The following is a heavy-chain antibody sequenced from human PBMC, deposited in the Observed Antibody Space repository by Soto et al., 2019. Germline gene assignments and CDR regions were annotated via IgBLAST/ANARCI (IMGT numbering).Heavy chain of an antibody. J-gene: IGHJ4*02. CDR1: GGSISSSSYY. V-gene: IGHV4-39*01. Sequence: QLQLQESGPGLVKPSETLSLTCTVSGGSISSSSYYWGWIRQPPGKGLEWIGSIYYSGSTYYNPSLKSRVTISVDTSKNQFSLKLSSVTAADTAVYYCAGGAPVVTSLFDYWGQGTLVTVSS. CDR2: IYYSGST. CDR3: AGGAPVVTSLFDY. D-gene: IGHD2-15*01.